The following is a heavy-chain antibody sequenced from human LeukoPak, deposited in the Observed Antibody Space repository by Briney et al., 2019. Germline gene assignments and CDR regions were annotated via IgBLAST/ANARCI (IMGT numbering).Heavy chain of an antibody. Sequence: GRSLRLSRSASGFTFDDYAVHCVRPAPGEGRGWVSGISWNSGSIGYADSVKGRFTISRDNAKNSLYLQMNSLRAEDTALYYWAKGLGGNSVYYYYMDVWGKGTTVTVSS. V-gene: IGHV3-9*01. CDR2: ISWNSGSI. D-gene: IGHD4-23*01. CDR3: AKGLGGNSVYYYYMDV. J-gene: IGHJ6*03. CDR1: GFTFDDYA.